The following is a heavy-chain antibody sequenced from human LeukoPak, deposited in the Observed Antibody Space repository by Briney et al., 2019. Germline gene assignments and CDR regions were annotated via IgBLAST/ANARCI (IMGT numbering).Heavy chain of an antibody. J-gene: IGHJ3*02. D-gene: IGHD6-19*01. CDR3: AKTTSGWAYAFVM. V-gene: IGHV5-51*01. Sequence: GLSLQISSRAPGYSFTNYWIGRVRRLPGHGLECMGIIYPGDSDTRYSPSFEGQVIISADKSISTAFLQWSSLKASDTAMYYCAKTTSGWAYAFVMWGQGTMVTVSS. CDR1: GYSFTNYW. CDR2: IYPGDSDT.